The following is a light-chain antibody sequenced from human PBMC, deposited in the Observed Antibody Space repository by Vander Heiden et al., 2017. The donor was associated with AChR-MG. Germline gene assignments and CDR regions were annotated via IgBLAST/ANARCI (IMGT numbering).Light chain of an antibody. J-gene: IGLJ3*02. CDR3: SSYTTSRTLV. Sequence: QSALTQPASVSGFPGQSITISCTRTSSDVGGYNYVSWYQHHPGKAPKLVIYGVSERPSGVSNRFSGSKSGNTASLTISGLQAEDEADYYCSSYTTSRTLVFGGGTRLTVL. CDR1: SSDVGGYNY. CDR2: GVS. V-gene: IGLV2-14*03.